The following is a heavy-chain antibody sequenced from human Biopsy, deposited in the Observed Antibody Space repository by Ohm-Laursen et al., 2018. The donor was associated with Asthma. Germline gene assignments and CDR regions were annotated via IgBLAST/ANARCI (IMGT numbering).Heavy chain of an antibody. CDR3: ARAVDYSHYYGIDV. V-gene: IGHV1-18*01. CDR1: GYTFNSAG. Sequence: VSSVKVSCKTSGYTFNSAGITRVRQAPGQGPEWMGWISVYNGNTKVAQKLQDRVTMITDTSTSTAYMELRSLRSDDTAVYFCARAVDYSHYYGIDVWGQGTTVTVS. D-gene: IGHD3-10*01. CDR2: ISVYNGNT. J-gene: IGHJ6*02.